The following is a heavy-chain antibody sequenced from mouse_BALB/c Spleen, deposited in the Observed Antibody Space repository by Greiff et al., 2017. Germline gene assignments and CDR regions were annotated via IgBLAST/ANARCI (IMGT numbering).Heavy chain of an antibody. CDR1: GFNIKDYY. V-gene: IGHV14-1*02. D-gene: IGHD2-2*01. CDR2: IDPENGNT. Sequence: EVKLVESGAELVRPGALVKLSCKASGFNIKDYYMHWVKQRPEQGLEWIGWIDPENGNTIYDPKFQGKASITADTSSNTAYLQLSSLTSEDTAVYYCARSVGYGIAYWGQGTLVTVSA. J-gene: IGHJ3*01. CDR3: ARSVGYGIAY.